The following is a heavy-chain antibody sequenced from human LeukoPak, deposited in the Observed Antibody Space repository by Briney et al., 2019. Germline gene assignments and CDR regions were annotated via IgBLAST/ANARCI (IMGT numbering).Heavy chain of an antibody. CDR3: AKDGGLWVSAHWGDS. CDR2: ITTSDGNT. CDR1: GFTFSSYA. Sequence: GSLRLSCAASGFTFSSYAMSWVRQAPGKGLEWVSTITTSDGNTYYADSVKGRFTVSRDNSKNTLFLQMNSLRAEDTAVYYCAKDGGLWVSAHWGDSWGRGTLVTVSS. V-gene: IGHV3-23*01. J-gene: IGHJ4*02. D-gene: IGHD7-27*01.